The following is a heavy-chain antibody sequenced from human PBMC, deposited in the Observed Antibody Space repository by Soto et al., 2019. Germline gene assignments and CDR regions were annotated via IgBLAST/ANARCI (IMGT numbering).Heavy chain of an antibody. J-gene: IGHJ5*02. V-gene: IGHV1-24*01. CDR1: GYTLTELS. D-gene: IGHD6-13*01. CDR3: ALTRAAAGPSDP. CDR2: FDPEDGET. Sequence: QVQLVQSGAEVKKPGASVKVSCKVSGYTLTELSMHWVRQAPGKGLEWMGGFDPEDGETIYAQKSQGRXXMXEXXSTDTAYMELSSLRSEDTAVYYCALTRAAAGPSDPWGQGTLVTVSS.